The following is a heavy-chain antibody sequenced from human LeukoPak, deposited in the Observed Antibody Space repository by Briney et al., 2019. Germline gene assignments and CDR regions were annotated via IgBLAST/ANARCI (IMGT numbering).Heavy chain of an antibody. Sequence: SETLSLTCTVSGDSITSYYWSWVRQPPGKGLEWIGYIYYTGSTNYNPSLKSRVTMSVDTSKNQFSLKLTSVTAADTALYYCAREGYYDSRINYWGQGTLVTVSS. J-gene: IGHJ4*02. V-gene: IGHV4-59*01. CDR1: GDSITSYY. CDR3: AREGYYDSRINY. CDR2: IYYTGST. D-gene: IGHD3-22*01.